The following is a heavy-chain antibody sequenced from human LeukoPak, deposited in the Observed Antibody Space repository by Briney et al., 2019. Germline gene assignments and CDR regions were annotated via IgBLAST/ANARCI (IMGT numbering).Heavy chain of an antibody. CDR3: ARDCSTTTCYKAFDY. CDR2: ISASGAST. V-gene: IGHV3-23*01. D-gene: IGHD2-2*02. J-gene: IGHJ4*02. CDR1: GFTFNSSA. Sequence: GGSLRLSCAASGFTFNSSAMSWVRQAPGKGLEWVSAISASGASTVYADFVKGRFTISRDNSKNTLYLQMNSLRAEETAVYYCARDCSTTTCYKAFDYWGQGTLVTVSS.